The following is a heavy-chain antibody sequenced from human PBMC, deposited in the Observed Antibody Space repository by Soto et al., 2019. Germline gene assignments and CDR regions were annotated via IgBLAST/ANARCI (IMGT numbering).Heavy chain of an antibody. CDR1: GFSFSNYA. CDR3: TTDPDSSGWYRALDY. D-gene: IGHD6-19*01. J-gene: IGHJ4*02. Sequence: PGGSLRLSCAASGFSFSNYAMSWVRQAPGKGLEWVSAISSSGGSTYYADSVKGRFTISRDDSKNTLYLQMNSLKTEDTAVYYCTTDPDSSGWYRALDYWGQGTLLTVSS. CDR2: ISSSGGST. V-gene: IGHV3-23*01.